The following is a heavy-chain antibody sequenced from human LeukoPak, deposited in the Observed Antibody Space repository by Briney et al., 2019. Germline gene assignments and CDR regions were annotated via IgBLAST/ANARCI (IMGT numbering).Heavy chain of an antibody. CDR2: INHSGST. D-gene: IGHD3-9*01. Sequence: SETLSLTCAVYGGSFSGYYWSWIRQPPGKGLEWIGEINHSGSTNYNPSLKSRVTISVDTSKNQFSLKLSSVTAADTAVYYCARGVPYYDILTGYSVAHYFDYWGQGTLVTVSS. CDR1: GGSFSGYY. CDR3: ARGVPYYDILTGYSVAHYFDY. J-gene: IGHJ4*02. V-gene: IGHV4-34*01.